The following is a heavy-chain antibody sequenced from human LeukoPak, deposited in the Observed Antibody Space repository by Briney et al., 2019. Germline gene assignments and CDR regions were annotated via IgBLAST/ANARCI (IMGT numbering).Heavy chain of an antibody. Sequence: GGSLRLSCAASGFTVSSNYMSWVRQAPGKGLEWVSVIYSGGSTYYADSVKGRFTISRDNSNHTVYPQMNSLRAEDTAVYYCAKGSDWVEWLVLPSFDYWGQGTLVTVSS. D-gene: IGHD6-19*01. CDR3: AKGSDWVEWLVLPSFDY. CDR1: GFTVSSNY. J-gene: IGHJ4*02. V-gene: IGHV3-53*01. CDR2: IYSGGST.